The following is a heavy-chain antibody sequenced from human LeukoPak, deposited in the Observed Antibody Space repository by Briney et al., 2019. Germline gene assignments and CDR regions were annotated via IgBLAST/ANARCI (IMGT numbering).Heavy chain of an antibody. CDR1: GGSISGYY. V-gene: IGHV4-59*08. CDR3: ARLDNRPGVWAFEI. Sequence: SETLSLTCTVSGGSISGYYWTWIRQPPGKGLEWIGYIYYNSGSTNYNPSLKSRVTISIDTSKNQFSLKLSSVTAADTAVYFCARLDNRPGVWAFEIWGQGTMVTVSS. D-gene: IGHD3-10*01. J-gene: IGHJ3*02. CDR2: IYYNSGST.